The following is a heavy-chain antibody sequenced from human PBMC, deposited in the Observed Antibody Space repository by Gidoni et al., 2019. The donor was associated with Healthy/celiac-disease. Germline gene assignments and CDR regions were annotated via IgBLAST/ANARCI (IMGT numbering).Heavy chain of an antibody. CDR1: GYSFTSYW. D-gene: IGHD4-17*01. CDR3: ARHGDGDYVPRTIFYYYYGMDV. CDR2: IYPGDSDT. Sequence: EVQLVQSGAEVKKPGESLKISCKGSGYSFTSYWTGLVRQMPGKGLEWMGIIYPGDSDTRYSPSFQGQVTISADKSISTAYLQWSSLKASDTAMYYCARHGDGDYVPRTIFYYYYGMDVWGQGTTVTVSS. J-gene: IGHJ6*02. V-gene: IGHV5-51*01.